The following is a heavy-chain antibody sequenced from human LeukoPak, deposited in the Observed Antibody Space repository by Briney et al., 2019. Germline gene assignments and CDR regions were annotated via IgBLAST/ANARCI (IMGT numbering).Heavy chain of an antibody. V-gene: IGHV4-59*08. CDR3: ARLDMVRGVFDY. Sequence: SETLSLTCTVSGGSISSYYWSWIRQPPGKGLEWIGYIYYSGSTNYNPSLKSRVTISVDTSKNQFSLKLRSVTAADTAVYYCARLDMVRGVFDYWGQGTLVTVSS. D-gene: IGHD3-10*01. J-gene: IGHJ4*02. CDR2: IYYSGST. CDR1: GGSISSYY.